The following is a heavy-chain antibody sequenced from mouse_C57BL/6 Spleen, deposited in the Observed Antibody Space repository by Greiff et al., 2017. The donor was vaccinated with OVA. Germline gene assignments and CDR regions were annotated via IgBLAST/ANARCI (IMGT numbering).Heavy chain of an antibody. CDR3: TRVYDGYYYYYAMDY. CDR1: GFTFSSYA. D-gene: IGHD2-3*01. V-gene: IGHV5-9-1*02. Sequence: EVQGVESGEGLVKPGGSLKLSCAASGFTFSSYAMSWVRQTPEKRLEWVAYISSGGDYIYYADTLKGRFTISRDNARNTLYLQMSSLKSEDTAMYYCTRVYDGYYYYYAMDYWGQGTSVTVSS. CDR2: ISSGGDYI. J-gene: IGHJ4*01.